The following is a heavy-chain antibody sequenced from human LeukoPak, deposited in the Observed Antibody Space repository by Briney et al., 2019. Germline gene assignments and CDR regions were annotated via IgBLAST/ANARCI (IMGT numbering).Heavy chain of an antibody. Sequence: GGSLRLSCSASGFTFSAYTMNWVRQAPGQGLEWVSYISSGRSSVYYADSVKGRFTISRDNAKNSLYLQMNSLRAEDTAVYYCARPVDYNAGDYWGQGTLVTVSS. D-gene: IGHD5-12*01. CDR1: GFTFSAYT. CDR3: ARPVDYNAGDY. J-gene: IGHJ4*02. CDR2: ISSGRSSV. V-gene: IGHV3-48*04.